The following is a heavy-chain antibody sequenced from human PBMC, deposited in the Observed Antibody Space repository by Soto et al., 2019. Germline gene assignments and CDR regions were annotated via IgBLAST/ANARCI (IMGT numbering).Heavy chain of an antibody. CDR3: GRKIGPYSSATGWFVP. CDR1: GFTFSSYG. J-gene: IGHJ5*02. V-gene: IGHV3-30*03. Sequence: QVQLVESGGGVVQPGRSLRLSCAASGFTFSSYGMHWVRQAPGKGLEWVAVISYDGSNKYYADSVKGRFTISRDNSKNTLYLQMNGLRAEDTAVYYCGRKIGPYSSATGWFVPWGQGTLVTVSS. CDR2: ISYDGSNK. D-gene: IGHD6-25*01.